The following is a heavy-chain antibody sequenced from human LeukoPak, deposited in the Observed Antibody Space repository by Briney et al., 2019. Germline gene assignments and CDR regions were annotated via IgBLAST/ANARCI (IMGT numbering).Heavy chain of an antibody. CDR1: GFTFSSYA. CDR3: AKRETVVPAALRYFDY. Sequence: GGSLRLSCAASGFTFSSYAMSWVRQAPGKGLEWVSAISGSGGSTYYADSVKGRFTISRDNSKNTLYLQMDSLRAEDTAIYYCAKRETVVPAALRYFDYWGQGTLVTVSS. V-gene: IGHV3-23*01. D-gene: IGHD2-2*01. CDR2: ISGSGGST. J-gene: IGHJ4*02.